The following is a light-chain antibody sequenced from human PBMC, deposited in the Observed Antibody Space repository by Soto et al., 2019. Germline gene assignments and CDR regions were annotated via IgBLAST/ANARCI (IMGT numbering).Light chain of an antibody. Sequence: EIVLTQSPGTLSLSPGERATLSCRASQSISSNYLAWYQQKPGQAPRLLVYGASSRATGIPDRFSGSGSGTDFTLTISRLVPEDLAVYYCQQYGSSRFSFGPGTKVDFK. J-gene: IGKJ3*01. CDR1: QSISSNY. V-gene: IGKV3-20*01. CDR2: GAS. CDR3: QQYGSSRFS.